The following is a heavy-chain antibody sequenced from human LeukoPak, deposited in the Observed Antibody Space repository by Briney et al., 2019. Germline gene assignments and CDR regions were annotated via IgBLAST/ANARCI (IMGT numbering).Heavy chain of an antibody. CDR1: GFTFRKTW. Sequence: PGGSLRLSCAAAGFTFRKTWMSWVRQAPGKGLGWGASINEEGSEQLYADSVKGRVTISRDNAKNSLYLQMNSLTVDDTAMYYCARDGGSLDDYGDYWGQGTLVTVSS. J-gene: IGHJ4*02. V-gene: IGHV3-7*01. D-gene: IGHD4/OR15-4a*01. CDR2: INEEGSEQ. CDR3: ARDGGSLDDYGDY.